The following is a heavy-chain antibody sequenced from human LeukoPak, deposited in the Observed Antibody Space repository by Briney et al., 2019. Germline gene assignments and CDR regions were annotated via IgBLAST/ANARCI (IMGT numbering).Heavy chain of an antibody. Sequence: PGGSLRLSCAASGFTFSSYGMHWVRQAPGKGLEWVAVIWYDGSNKYYADSVKGRFTISRDNSKNTLYLQMNSLRAEDTAVYYCAKGRITIFGVVSAFDYWGQGTLVTVSS. CDR2: IWYDGSNK. CDR1: GFTFSSYG. J-gene: IGHJ4*02. CDR3: AKGRITIFGVVSAFDY. V-gene: IGHV3-33*06. D-gene: IGHD3-3*01.